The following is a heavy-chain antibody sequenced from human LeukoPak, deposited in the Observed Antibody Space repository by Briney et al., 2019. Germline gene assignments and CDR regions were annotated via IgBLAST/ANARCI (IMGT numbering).Heavy chain of an antibody. J-gene: IGHJ6*03. CDR1: GFTFSNYG. V-gene: IGHV3-30*03. CDR2: IASDGSEK. D-gene: IGHD3-9*01. CDR3: AREGHYDILTGYSPLEYYFYYMDV. Sequence: GRSLRLSCEASGFTFSNYGIHWVRQTPGKGLEWVAAIASDGSEKHYADSVKGRFTISRDSSKNTVYLQMNRLRAEDTALSSCAREGHYDILTGYSPLEYYFYYMDVWGKGTTVTVSS.